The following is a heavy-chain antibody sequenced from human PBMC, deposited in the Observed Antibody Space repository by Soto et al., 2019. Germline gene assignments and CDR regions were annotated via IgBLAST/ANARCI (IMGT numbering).Heavy chain of an antibody. J-gene: IGHJ4*02. V-gene: IGHV3-66*01. CDR3: ARDNVDTAMDY. CDR2: IYSGGST. Sequence: PGGSLRLSCAASGFTVSSIYMSWVRQAPGKGLEWVSVIYSGGSTYYADSVKGRFTISRDNSKNTLYLQMNSLRAEDTAVYYCARDNVDTAMDYWGQGTLVTVSS. D-gene: IGHD5-18*01. CDR1: GFTVSSIY.